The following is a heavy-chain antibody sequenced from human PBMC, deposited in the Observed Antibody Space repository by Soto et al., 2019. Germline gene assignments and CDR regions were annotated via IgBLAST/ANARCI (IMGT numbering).Heavy chain of an antibody. D-gene: IGHD4-17*01. CDR3: AGHGGYSY. CDR1: EFTLRTNG. Sequence: PXGSLRLSCAAAEFTLRTNGMSWVRQAPGKGLEWVSSFSGSGDDTWYADSLKGRFTISRDNSKNTVYLQMNSLRAEDTALYYCAGHGGYSYLGQGTLVTVSS. CDR2: FSGSGDDT. V-gene: IGHV3-23*01. J-gene: IGHJ4*02.